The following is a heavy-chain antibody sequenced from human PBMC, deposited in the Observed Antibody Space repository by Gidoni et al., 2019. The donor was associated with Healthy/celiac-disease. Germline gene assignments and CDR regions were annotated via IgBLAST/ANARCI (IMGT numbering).Heavy chain of an antibody. Sequence: QVQLVESGGGVVQPGRSLRLSCAASGFTFSSYAMHWVRQAPGKGLEWVAVISYDGSNKYYADSVKGRFTISRDNSKNTLYLQMNSLRAEDTAVYYCARDTGGLDETYWGQGTLVTVSS. D-gene: IGHD1-1*01. CDR3: ARDTGGLDETY. CDR2: ISYDGSNK. V-gene: IGHV3-30-3*01. J-gene: IGHJ4*02. CDR1: GFTFSSYA.